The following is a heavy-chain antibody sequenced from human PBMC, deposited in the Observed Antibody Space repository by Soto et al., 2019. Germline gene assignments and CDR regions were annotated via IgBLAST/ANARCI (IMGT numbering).Heavy chain of an antibody. V-gene: IGHV3-15*01. CDR3: PSLSSRYCSGGSCLDY. J-gene: IGHJ4*02. Sequence: GGSLRLSCAASGFTFSNAWMSWVRQAPGKGLEWVGRIKNKTDGETTDYAAPVKGRFTISRDDSKNMLYLQMNSLKTDDSAVYYCPSLSSRYCSGGSCLDYWGQGTLVTVSS. D-gene: IGHD2-15*01. CDR2: IKNKTDGETT. CDR1: GFTFSNAW.